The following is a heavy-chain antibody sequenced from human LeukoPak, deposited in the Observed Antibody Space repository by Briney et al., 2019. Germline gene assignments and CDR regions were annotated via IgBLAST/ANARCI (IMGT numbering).Heavy chain of an antibody. D-gene: IGHD5-18*01. CDR2: IIPILGIA. Sequence: SVKVSCKASGGTFSSYAISWVRQAPGQGLEWMGRIIPILGIANYAQKFQGRVTIAADKSTSTAYMELSSLRSEDTAVYYCARDTPPDTAMIGWFDPWGQGTLVTVSS. CDR3: ARDTPPDTAMIGWFDP. V-gene: IGHV1-69*04. CDR1: GGTFSSYA. J-gene: IGHJ5*02.